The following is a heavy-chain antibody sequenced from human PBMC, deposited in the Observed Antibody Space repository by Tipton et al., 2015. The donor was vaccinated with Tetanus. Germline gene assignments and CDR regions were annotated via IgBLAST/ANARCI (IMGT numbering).Heavy chain of an antibody. D-gene: IGHD2-15*01. CDR1: GITLSTYG. Sequence: LRLSCAASGITLSTYGMSWVRHAPGKGLEWVSGIVGSGATPYYADSVKGRFTISRDDSKNTLYLQMSSLRVEDTAVYYCKRGSAGSGYPPDYWGQGTLVNVSS. V-gene: IGHV3-23*01. J-gene: IGHJ4*02. CDR3: KRGSAGSGYPPDY. CDR2: IVGSGATP.